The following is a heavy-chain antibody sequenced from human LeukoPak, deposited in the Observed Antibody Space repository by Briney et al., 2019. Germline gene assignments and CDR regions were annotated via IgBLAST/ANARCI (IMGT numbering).Heavy chain of an antibody. V-gene: IGHV3-30*03. D-gene: IGHD4-23*01. J-gene: IGHJ2*01. Sequence: GGSLRLSCAASGFTFSSYGMHWVRQAPGKGLEWVAVISYDGSNKYYADSVKGRFTISRDNSKNTLYLQMNSLRSDDTAVYYCARDTDYGGYWYFDLWGRDTLVTVSS. CDR3: ARDTDYGGYWYFDL. CDR2: ISYDGSNK. CDR1: GFTFSSYG.